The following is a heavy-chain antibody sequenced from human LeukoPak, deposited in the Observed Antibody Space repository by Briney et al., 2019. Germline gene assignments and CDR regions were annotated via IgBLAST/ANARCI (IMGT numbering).Heavy chain of an antibody. J-gene: IGHJ4*02. V-gene: IGHV4-39*01. CDR1: GGSISSSSYY. CDR2: IYYSGST. D-gene: IGHD6-13*01. CDR3: ARHEPYSSSWHPGDY. Sequence: PPETLSLTCTVSGGSISSSSYYWGWIRQPPGKGLEWIGSIYYSGSTYYNPSLKSRVTISVDTSKNQFSLKLSSVTAADTAVYYCARHEPYSSSWHPGDYWGEGTLVTVSS.